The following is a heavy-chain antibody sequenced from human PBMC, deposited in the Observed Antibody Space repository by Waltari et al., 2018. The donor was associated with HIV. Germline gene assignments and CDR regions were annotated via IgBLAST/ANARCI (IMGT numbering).Heavy chain of an antibody. CDR1: GFTFSSYY. CDR2: ISRRGDDI. J-gene: IGHJ6*02. D-gene: IGHD2-2*01. V-gene: IGHV3-21*06. Sequence: EEQLVESGGGLVKPGGSLRLSCAVSGFTFSSYYMNWVRQAPGKGLEWVSYISRRGDDIYYADSVKGRFTISRDNANNSLFLQMSSLRAEDTAVYYCAKFTSCRGNTCSYGMQVWGQGTTVIVS. CDR3: AKFTSCRGNTCSYGMQV.